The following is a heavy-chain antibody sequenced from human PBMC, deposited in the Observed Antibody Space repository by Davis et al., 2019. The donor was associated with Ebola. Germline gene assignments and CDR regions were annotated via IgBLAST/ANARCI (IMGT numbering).Heavy chain of an antibody. D-gene: IGHD5-24*01. CDR3: ARGWLRTGLDI. J-gene: IGHJ3*02. V-gene: IGHV6-1*01. CDR1: GDSVSGNNGA. Sequence: PSETLSLTCALSGDSVSGNNGAWNWIRQSPSRGLEWLGRTYYNSKWYIDYAVSVKSRLIINPDTSKNQFSLQLNSVTPEDTAVYYCARGWLRTGLDIWGQGTMVIVSS. CDR2: TYYNSKWYI.